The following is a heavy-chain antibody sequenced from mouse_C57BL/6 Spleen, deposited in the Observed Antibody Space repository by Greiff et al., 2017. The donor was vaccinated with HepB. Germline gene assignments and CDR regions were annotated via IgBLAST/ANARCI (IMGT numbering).Heavy chain of an antibody. D-gene: IGHD1-1*01. CDR1: GYTFTDYY. CDR3: ARTKSYGYFDY. V-gene: IGHV1-76*01. CDR2: IYPGSGNT. J-gene: IGHJ2*01. Sequence: VQLQQSGAELVRPGASVKLSCKASGYTFTDYYINWVKQRPGQGLEWIARIYPGSGNTYYNEKFKGKATLTAEKSSSTAYMQLSSLTSEDSAVYFCARTKSYGYFDYWGQGSTLTVSS.